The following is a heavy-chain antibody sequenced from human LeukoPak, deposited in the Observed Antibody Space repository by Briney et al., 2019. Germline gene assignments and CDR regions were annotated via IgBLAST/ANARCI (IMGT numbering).Heavy chain of an antibody. D-gene: IGHD3-22*01. CDR2: IYYSGST. CDR1: GGSISSYY. Sequence: SETLSLTCTVSGGSISSYYWSWIRQPPGKGLEWIVYIYYSGSTNYNPSLKSRVTISVDTSKNQFSLKLSSVTAADTAVYYCARGYYDSSGYYYADYWGQGTLVTVSS. J-gene: IGHJ4*02. CDR3: ARGYYDSSGYYYADY. V-gene: IGHV4-59*08.